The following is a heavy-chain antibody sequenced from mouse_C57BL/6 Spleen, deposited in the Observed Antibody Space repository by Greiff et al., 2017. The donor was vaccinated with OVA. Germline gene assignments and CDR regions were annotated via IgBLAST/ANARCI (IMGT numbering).Heavy chain of an antibody. J-gene: IGHJ2*01. Sequence: LVESGAELVRPGASVTLSCKASGYTFTDYEMHWVKQTPVHGLEWIGAIDPETGGTAYNQKFKGKAILTADKSSSTAYMELRSLTSEDSAVYYCTRGHYLRYFDYWGQGTTLTVSS. CDR2: IDPETGGT. D-gene: IGHD1-1*01. CDR1: GYTFTDYE. CDR3: TRGHYLRYFDY. V-gene: IGHV1-15*01.